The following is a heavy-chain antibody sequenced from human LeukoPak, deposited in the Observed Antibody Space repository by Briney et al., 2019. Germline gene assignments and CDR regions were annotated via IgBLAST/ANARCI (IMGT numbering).Heavy chain of an antibody. D-gene: IGHD2-21*01. CDR3: VRDLYSRSPYFDV. CDR2: ISYDGRDK. CDR1: GFTFASYA. Sequence: GGSLRLACAASGFTFASYAMYWVRQAPGRGLEWVASISYDGRDKYYVDSVKGRFFLSKDSSMSTLYLDMNSLRPEDTALYYCVRDLYSRSPYFDVWGQGTLVTVSS. J-gene: IGHJ4*02. V-gene: IGHV3-30*03.